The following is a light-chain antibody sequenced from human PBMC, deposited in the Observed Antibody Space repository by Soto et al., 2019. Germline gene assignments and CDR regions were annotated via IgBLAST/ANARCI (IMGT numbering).Light chain of an antibody. CDR3: QQCGRLLM. V-gene: IGKV3-20*01. Sequence: EIVLTQSPGTLSLSPGERATLSCRASQSVSSSYLAWYQQKPGQAPRLLIYGASSRATGIPDRFSGSGSGTDFTLTICRLEPDDFAVYYCQQCGRLLMFGQGTKVEIK. J-gene: IGKJ1*01. CDR2: GAS. CDR1: QSVSSSY.